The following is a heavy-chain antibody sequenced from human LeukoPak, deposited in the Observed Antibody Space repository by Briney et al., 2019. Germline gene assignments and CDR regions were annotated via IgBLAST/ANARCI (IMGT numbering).Heavy chain of an antibody. V-gene: IGHV3-11*01. CDR2: ISSSGSTI. CDR3: AGYCSGGSCFAEYFQH. D-gene: IGHD2-15*01. Sequence: GGSLRLSCAASGFTFSDYYMSWIRQAPGKGLEWVSYISSSGSTIYYADSVKGRFTISRDNAKNSLYLQMNSLRAEDTAVYYCAGYCSGGSCFAEYFQHWGQGTLVAVSS. J-gene: IGHJ1*01. CDR1: GFTFSDYY.